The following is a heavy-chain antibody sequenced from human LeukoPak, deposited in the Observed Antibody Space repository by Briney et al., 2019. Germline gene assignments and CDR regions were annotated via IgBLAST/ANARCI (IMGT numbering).Heavy chain of an antibody. J-gene: IGHJ5*02. D-gene: IGHD2-2*01. CDR1: GGSFSGYY. CDR2: INHSGST. CDR3: ARAELIVVVPAASTWFDP. V-gene: IGHV4-34*01. Sequence: SETLSLTCAVYGGSFSGYYWSWIRQLPGKGLEWIGEINHSGSTNYNPSLKSRVTISVDTSKNQFSLKLSSVTAADTAVYYCARAELIVVVPAASTWFDPWGQGTLVTVSS.